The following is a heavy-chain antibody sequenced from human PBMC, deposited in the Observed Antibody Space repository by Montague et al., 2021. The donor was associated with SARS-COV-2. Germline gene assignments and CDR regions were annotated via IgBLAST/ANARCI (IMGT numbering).Heavy chain of an antibody. J-gene: IGHJ3*02. CDR1: GFSLSTSGMR. D-gene: IGHD3-9*01. V-gene: IGHV2-70*04. CDR2: IDWDXDK. CDR3: ARSYYDILTNYYDAFDI. Sequence: PALVKPTQTLTLTCTLSGFSLSTSGMRASWIRQPPGKALEWLARIDWDXDKFYSTSLKTRLTISKDTSKNQVVLTMTNMDPVDTATYYCARSYYDILTNYYDAFDIWGQGTIVTVSS.